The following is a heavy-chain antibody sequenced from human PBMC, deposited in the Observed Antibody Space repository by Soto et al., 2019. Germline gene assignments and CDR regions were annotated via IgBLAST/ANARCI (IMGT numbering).Heavy chain of an antibody. Sequence: PSETLALTCTVSGGSISSYYWSWIRQPPGKGLEWIGYIYYSGSTNYNPSLKSRVTISVDTSKNQFSLKLSSVTAADTAVYYCARHTIYCSGGSCYPDNGFVPWGQGTLVTVSS. D-gene: IGHD2-15*01. CDR1: GGSISSYY. J-gene: IGHJ5*02. CDR3: ARHTIYCSGGSCYPDNGFVP. V-gene: IGHV4-59*08. CDR2: IYYSGST.